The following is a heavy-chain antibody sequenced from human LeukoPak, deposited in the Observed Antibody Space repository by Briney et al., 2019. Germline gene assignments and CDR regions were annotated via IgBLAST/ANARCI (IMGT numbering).Heavy chain of an antibody. J-gene: IGHJ3*02. CDR1: GFTFTTYW. D-gene: IGHD3-22*01. V-gene: IGHV3-7*01. CDR3: ARGGEVVFYYDSSAPSDAFDI. CDR2: INQDGSEK. Sequence: PGGSLRLSCAASGFTFTTYWMSWVRQAPGKGLEWVANINQDGSEKYFVDSVKGRFTISRDNAKNSLYLQMNSLRAEDTAVYYCARGGEVVFYYDSSAPSDAFDIWGQGTMVTVSS.